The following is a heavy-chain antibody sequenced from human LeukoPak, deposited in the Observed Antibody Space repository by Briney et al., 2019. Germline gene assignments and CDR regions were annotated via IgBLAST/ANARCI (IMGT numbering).Heavy chain of an antibody. D-gene: IGHD4-17*01. CDR1: GFTFSSYS. J-gene: IGHJ4*02. CDR3: ARDLTTVTTPGY. Sequence: GRSLRLSCAASGFTFSSYSMNWILQAPGKGLEWISYISSSSTTISYADSVKGRFTISRDNAKNSLFLQMNSLRAEDTALYYCARDLTTVTTPGYWGQGTLVTVSS. V-gene: IGHV3-48*01. CDR2: ISSSSTTI.